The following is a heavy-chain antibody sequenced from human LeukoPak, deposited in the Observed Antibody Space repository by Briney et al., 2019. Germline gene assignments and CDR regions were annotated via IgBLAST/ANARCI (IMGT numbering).Heavy chain of an antibody. CDR3: ATYRQVLLPFES. CDR2: IFPSGGEI. D-gene: IGHD2-8*02. J-gene: IGHJ4*02. CDR1: GFTFSSYA. Sequence: PGGSLRLSCAASGFTFSSYAMSWVRQPPGKGLEWVSSIFPSGGEIHYADSVRGRFTISRDNSKSTLSLQMNSLRAEDTAMYYCATYRQVLLPFESWGQGTLVTVSS. V-gene: IGHV3-23*01.